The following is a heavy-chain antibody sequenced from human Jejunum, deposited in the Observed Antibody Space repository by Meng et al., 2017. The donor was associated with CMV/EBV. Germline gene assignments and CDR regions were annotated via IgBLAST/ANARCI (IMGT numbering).Heavy chain of an antibody. CDR3: ARDRMAAPGTFEY. CDR2: VYMSGST. D-gene: IGHD6-13*01. J-gene: IGHJ4*02. CDR1: GGSISCYY. V-gene: IGHV4-4*07. Sequence: QRHQQWYGPGLLKPSEPLSLTLTVSGGSISCYYWNWIRQPAGKGLEWIGRVYMSGSTNYNPSLRSRVAMSVDTSKTQFSLRLPSVTAADTAVYYCARDRMAAPGTFEYWGQGTLVTASS.